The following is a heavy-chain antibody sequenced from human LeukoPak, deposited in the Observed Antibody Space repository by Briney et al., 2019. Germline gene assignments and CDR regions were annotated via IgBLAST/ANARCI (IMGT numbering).Heavy chain of an antibody. Sequence: QPGRSLRLSCAASGFTFSSYAMHWVRQAPGKGLEWVTVISYDGSNKYYTDSVKGRFTISRDNSKNTLYLQMNSLRAEDRAVYYCARDLQRHVDTTMISRLWDYWGQGTLVTVSS. D-gene: IGHD5-18*01. CDR2: ISYDGSNK. V-gene: IGHV3-30*04. CDR3: ARDLQRHVDTTMISRLWDY. CDR1: GFTFSSYA. J-gene: IGHJ4*02.